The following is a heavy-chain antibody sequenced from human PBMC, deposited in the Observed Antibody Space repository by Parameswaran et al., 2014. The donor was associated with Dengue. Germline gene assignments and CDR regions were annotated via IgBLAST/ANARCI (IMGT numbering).Heavy chain of an antibody. J-gene: IGHJ4*02. CDR3: ARITIFGVVTDPDY. Sequence: WVRQAPGQGLEWMGWINPNSGGTNYARKFQGRVTMTRDTSISTAYMELSRLRSDDTAVYYCARITIFGVVTDPDYWGQGTLVTVSS. CDR2: INPNSGGT. V-gene: IGHV1-2*02. D-gene: IGHD3-3*01.